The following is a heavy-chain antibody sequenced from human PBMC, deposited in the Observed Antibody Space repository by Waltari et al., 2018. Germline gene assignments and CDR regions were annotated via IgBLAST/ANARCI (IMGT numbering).Heavy chain of an antibody. CDR2: INSDGSST. J-gene: IGHJ3*02. CDR3: AELSSSAFHI. D-gene: IGHD1-7*01. Sequence: EVQLVESGGGLVQPGGSLRLSCAASGFTFSSSWMHWVRQAPGKGLAWVSRINSDGSSTSYADSVMGRFTISRDNAKNTLYLQMNSLSVDDTAVYYCAELSSSAFHIWGQGTMVTVS. CDR1: GFTFSSSW. V-gene: IGHV3-74*01.